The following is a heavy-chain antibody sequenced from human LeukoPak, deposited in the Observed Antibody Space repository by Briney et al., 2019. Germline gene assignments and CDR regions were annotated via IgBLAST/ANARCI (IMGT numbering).Heavy chain of an antibody. CDR2: INHSGST. Sequence: KPSETLSLTCAVYGGSFSGYYWSWIRQPPGKGLEWIGEINHSGSTNYSPSLKSRVTISVDTSKNQFSLKLSSVTAADTAVYYCARDPHYDSSGYYYDYWGQGTLVTVSS. J-gene: IGHJ4*02. CDR3: ARDPHYDSSGYYYDY. D-gene: IGHD3-22*01. V-gene: IGHV4-34*01. CDR1: GGSFSGYY.